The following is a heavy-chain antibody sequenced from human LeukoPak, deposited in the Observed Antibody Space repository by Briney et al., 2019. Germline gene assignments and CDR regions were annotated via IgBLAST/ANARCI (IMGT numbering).Heavy chain of an antibody. J-gene: IGHJ2*01. CDR2: IYYSGST. CDR1: GGSINNYY. D-gene: IGHD6-13*01. CDR3: ARTYGSSGLGYFDL. Sequence: SETLSLTCTVSGGSINNYYWSWIRQPPGKGLEWIGYIYYSGSTNYSPSLKSRLTISVDTSKNQFSLKLSSVTAADTAVYYCARTYGSSGLGYFDLWGRGTLVTVSS. V-gene: IGHV4-59*01.